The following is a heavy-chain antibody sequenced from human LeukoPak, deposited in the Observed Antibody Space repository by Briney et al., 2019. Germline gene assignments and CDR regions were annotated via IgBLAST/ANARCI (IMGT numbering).Heavy chain of an antibody. D-gene: IGHD6-13*01. CDR2: IYYSGST. CDR3: ARAAAAMDWFDP. J-gene: IGHJ5*02. Sequence: PSETLSLTCTVSGVSISSSSYYWGWIRQPPGKGLEWIGSIYYSGSTYYNPSLKSRVTISVDTSKNQFSLKLSSVTAADTAVYYCARAAAAMDWFDPWGQGTLVTVSS. CDR1: GVSISSSSYY. V-gene: IGHV4-39*01.